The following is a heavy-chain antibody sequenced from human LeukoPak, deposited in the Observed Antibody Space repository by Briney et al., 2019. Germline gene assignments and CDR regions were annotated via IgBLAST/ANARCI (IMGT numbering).Heavy chain of an antibody. D-gene: IGHD3-22*01. V-gene: IGHV3-23*01. CDR1: GLTFSSYA. CDR2: ISGSGGST. CDR3: AKEYYDSSGYSLDY. Sequence: GGSLRLSCAASGLTFSSYAMSWVRQAPGKGLEWVSSISGSGGSTYYADSVKGRFTISRDNSKNTLYLQMNSLRAGDTAKYYCAKEYYDSSGYSLDYWGQGTLVTVSS. J-gene: IGHJ4*02.